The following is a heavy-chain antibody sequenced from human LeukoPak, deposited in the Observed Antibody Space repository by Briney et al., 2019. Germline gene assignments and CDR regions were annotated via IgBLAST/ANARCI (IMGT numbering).Heavy chain of an antibody. CDR3: AKDLADIVVVNPGETSGFDY. Sequence: GGSLRLSCAASGFTFSSYGMHWVRQAPGKGLEWVAFIRYDGSNKYYADSVKGRFTISRDNSKNTLYLQMNSLRAEDTAVYYCAKDLADIVVVNPGETSGFDYWGQGTLVTVSS. D-gene: IGHD2-2*01. CDR1: GFTFSSYG. V-gene: IGHV3-30*02. J-gene: IGHJ4*02. CDR2: IRYDGSNK.